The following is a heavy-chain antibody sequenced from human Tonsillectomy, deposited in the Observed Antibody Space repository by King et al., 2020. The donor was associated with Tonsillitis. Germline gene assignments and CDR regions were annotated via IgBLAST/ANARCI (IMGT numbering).Heavy chain of an antibody. CDR3: AKDFYDFGVYYGGDAFDV. CDR2: ISGSGDGGGTT. J-gene: IGHJ3*01. CDR1: GFTFSSYD. D-gene: IGHD3-3*01. V-gene: IGHV3-23*04. Sequence: VQLVESGGDLVQPGGSLRLSCATSGFTFSSYDMSWVRQAPGKGLEWVSSISGSGDGGGTTSYADSVKGRFTISRDNSRSTLFLQMSGLRADDTATYYCAKDFYDFGVYYGGDAFDVWGQGTLVTVSS.